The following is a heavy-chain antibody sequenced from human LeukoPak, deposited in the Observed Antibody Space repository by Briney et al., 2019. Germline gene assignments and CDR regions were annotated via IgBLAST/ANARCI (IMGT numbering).Heavy chain of an antibody. CDR3: AKMSGVVWFGELRLPFGY. J-gene: IGHJ4*02. Sequence: PGGSLRLSCAASGFTFSNYAMIWVRQAPGKGLQWVSVISAGGVSLFSGSGSATYYADSVEGRFTISRDNSKNTLYLQMNSLRADDTAVYHCAKMSGVVWFGELRLPFGYWGQGTLVTVSS. D-gene: IGHD3-10*01. V-gene: IGHV3-23*01. CDR2: ISAGGVSLFSGSGSAT. CDR1: GFTFSNYA.